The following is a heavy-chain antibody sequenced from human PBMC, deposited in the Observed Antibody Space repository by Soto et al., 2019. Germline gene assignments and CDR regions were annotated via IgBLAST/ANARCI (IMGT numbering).Heavy chain of an antibody. CDR3: ARAGAALVRGSIGGFDY. CDR1: GGAFNGYY. CDR2: INHSGTV. Sequence: QVHLQQWGAGLLKPSETLSLTCAVNGGAFNGYYWTWTRQSPGKGLQWIGEINHSGTVDYNPSLKSRVTFSIDTSKKQFSLTLTSVTAADTAVYYCARAGAALVRGSIGGFDYWGQATLVTVSS. V-gene: IGHV4-34*01. J-gene: IGHJ4*02. D-gene: IGHD3-10*01.